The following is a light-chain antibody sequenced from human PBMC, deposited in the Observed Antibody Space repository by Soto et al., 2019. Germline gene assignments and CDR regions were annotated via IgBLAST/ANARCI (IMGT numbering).Light chain of an antibody. Sequence: QPVLTQSPSASASLGASVKLTCTLSIGHSNYAIAWHQQQPEKGPRFLMKLNSDGSHSKGDGIPDRFSGSSSGAERYLTISTLQSEDEADYYCQTWVTGIHIFGGGTKLTVL. CDR1: IGHSNYA. J-gene: IGLJ2*01. CDR3: QTWVTGIHI. V-gene: IGLV4-69*01. CDR2: LNSDGSH.